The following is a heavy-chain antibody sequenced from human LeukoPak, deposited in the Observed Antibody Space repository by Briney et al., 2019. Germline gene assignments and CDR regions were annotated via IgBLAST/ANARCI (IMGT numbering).Heavy chain of an antibody. CDR3: VKDLAGSGDY. Sequence: PGGSLRLSCSASGFIFSSSAIHWVRQAPGNGLEYVSSITSDGGTSYYADSVRGRFTVSRDNSKDTLFLQMTSLRPEDTAVYYCVKDLAGSGDYWGQGTLVTVSS. J-gene: IGHJ4*02. CDR2: ITSDGGTS. V-gene: IGHV3-64D*06. CDR1: GFIFSSSA. D-gene: IGHD3-10*01.